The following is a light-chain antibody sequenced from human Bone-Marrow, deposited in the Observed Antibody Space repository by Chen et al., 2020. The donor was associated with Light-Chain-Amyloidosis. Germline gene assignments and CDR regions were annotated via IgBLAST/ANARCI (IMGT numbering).Light chain of an antibody. CDR2: GSS. J-gene: IGKJ4*01. CDR1: QTISSNY. CDR3: QQYGTSPLT. Sequence: EIVLTQSPGTLSLSPGEGANLSCGASQTISSNYLTWYQQKFGQAPRLLIYGSSSRATGIPDRFTGSGSGTDFTLTINRLEPEDFAMYYCQQYGTSPLTFGGGTKVEIK. V-gene: IGKV3-20*01.